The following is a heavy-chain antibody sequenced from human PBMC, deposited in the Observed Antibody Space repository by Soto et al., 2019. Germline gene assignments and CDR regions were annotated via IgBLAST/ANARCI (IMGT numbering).Heavy chain of an antibody. J-gene: IGHJ3*01. V-gene: IGHV4-38-2*01. CDR3: ARARWYGAFDV. Sequence: SETLSLTCAVSGFFISSGNYWGWIRKLPGKGLEWIGSIFHGGNTYYNPSLKSRVTISVDMSKNQFSLKLNSVTAADTAVYYCARARWYGAFDVWGQGTVVTVSS. D-gene: IGHD2-15*01. CDR1: GFFISSGNY. CDR2: IFHGGNT.